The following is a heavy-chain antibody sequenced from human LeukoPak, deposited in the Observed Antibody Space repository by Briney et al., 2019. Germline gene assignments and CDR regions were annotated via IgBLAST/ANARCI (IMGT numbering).Heavy chain of an antibody. J-gene: IGHJ4*02. CDR2: INHSGST. D-gene: IGHD2-15*01. CDR3: ARLYCSGGSCYPFDY. V-gene: IGHV4-34*01. Sequence: SETLSLTCAVYGGSFSGYYWSWIRQPPGKGLEWTGEINHSGSTNYNPSLKSRVTISVDTSKNQFSLKLSSVTAADTAVYYCARLYCSGGSCYPFDYWGQGTLVTVSS. CDR1: GGSFSGYY.